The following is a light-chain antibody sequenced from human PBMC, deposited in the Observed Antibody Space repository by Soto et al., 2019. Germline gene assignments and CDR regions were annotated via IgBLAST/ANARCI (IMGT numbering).Light chain of an antibody. Sequence: GLTQSPLSLRVTHGEPASISCRYSQSLLHSNGYNYLDWYLQKPGQSPQLLIYLGSNRASGVPDRFSGSGSGTDFTLKISRVEAEDVGVYYCMQALQTPLITFGQGTRLEI. CDR2: LGS. CDR1: QSLLHSNGYNY. V-gene: IGKV2-28*01. J-gene: IGKJ5*01. CDR3: MQALQTPLIT.